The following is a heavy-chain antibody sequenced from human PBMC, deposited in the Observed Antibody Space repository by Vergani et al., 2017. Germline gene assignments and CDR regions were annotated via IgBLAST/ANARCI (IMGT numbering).Heavy chain of an antibody. D-gene: IGHD5-24*01. Sequence: QVQLQQWGAGLLKPSETLSLTCAVYGGSFSGYYWSWIRQPPGKGLEWIGEINHSGSTNYSPSLKSRVTISVDTSKNQFSLKLSSVTAADTAVYYCARDGMATSYWYFDLWGRGTLVTVSS. J-gene: IGHJ2*01. CDR1: GGSFSGYY. V-gene: IGHV4-34*01. CDR2: INHSGST. CDR3: ARDGMATSYWYFDL.